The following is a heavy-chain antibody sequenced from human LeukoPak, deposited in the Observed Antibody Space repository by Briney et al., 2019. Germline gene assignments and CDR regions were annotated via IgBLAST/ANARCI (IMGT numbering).Heavy chain of an antibody. CDR2: INHSGST. CDR1: GGSFSGYY. CDR3: ARVRGGVVVPAAMHYYYGMDV. Sequence: SETLSLTCAVYGGSFSGYYWSWLRQPPGKGLEWIGEINHSGSTNYNPSLKSRVTISVDTSKNQFSLKLSSVTAADTAVYYCARVRGGVVVPAAMHYYYGMDVWGKGTTVTVSS. J-gene: IGHJ6*04. D-gene: IGHD2-2*01. V-gene: IGHV4-34*01.